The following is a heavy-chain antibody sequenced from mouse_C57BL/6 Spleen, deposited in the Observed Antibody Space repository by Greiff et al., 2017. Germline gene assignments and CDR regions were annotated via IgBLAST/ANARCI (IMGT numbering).Heavy chain of an antibody. D-gene: IGHD4-1*01. V-gene: IGHV1-82*01. Sequence: QVQLQQSGPELVKPGASVKISCKASGYAFSSSWMNWVKQRPGKGLEWIGRIYPGDGDTNYNGKFKGKATLTADKSSSTAYMQLSSLTSEDSAVSFCGRLGANWDFDYWGQGTTPTVSS. CDR2: IYPGDGDT. J-gene: IGHJ2*01. CDR1: GYAFSSSW. CDR3: GRLGANWDFDY.